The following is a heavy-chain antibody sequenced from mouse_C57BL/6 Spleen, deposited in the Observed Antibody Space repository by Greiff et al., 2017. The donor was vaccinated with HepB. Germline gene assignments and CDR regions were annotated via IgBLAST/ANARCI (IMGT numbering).Heavy chain of an antibody. CDR3: ARQGGYGYFDY. CDR2: ISGGGGNT. V-gene: IGHV5-9*01. Sequence: EVKLVESGGGLVKPGGSLKLSCAASGFTFSSYTMSWVRQTPEKRLEWVATISGGGGNTYYPDSVKGRFTISRDNAKNTLYLQMSSLRSEDTALYYCARQGGYGYFDYWGQGTTLTVSS. J-gene: IGHJ2*01. D-gene: IGHD2-2*01. CDR1: GFTFSSYT.